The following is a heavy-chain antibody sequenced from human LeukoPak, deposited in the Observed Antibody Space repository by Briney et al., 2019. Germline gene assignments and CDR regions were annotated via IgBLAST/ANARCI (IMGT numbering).Heavy chain of an antibody. CDR2: ISGSGTYI. J-gene: IGHJ4*02. CDR3: AKAEGELLLNFDY. D-gene: IGHD1-26*01. CDR1: GFTFSSYT. Sequence: GGSLRLSCAASGFTFSSYTMNWVRQAPGKGLEWVSSISGSGTYIYYADSVQGRFTISRDNAKSSLFLHMNSLRAEDTALYYCAKAEGELLLNFDYWGLGTLVTVSS. V-gene: IGHV3-21*01.